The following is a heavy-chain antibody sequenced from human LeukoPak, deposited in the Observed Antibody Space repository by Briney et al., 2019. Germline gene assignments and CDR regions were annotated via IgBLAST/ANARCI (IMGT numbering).Heavy chain of an antibody. J-gene: IGHJ4*02. D-gene: IGHD3-16*01. V-gene: IGHV3-30-3*01. CDR3: AKDQYDYVRGEFDY. CDR1: GFTFSSYA. Sequence: QPGGSLRLSCAASGFTFSSYAMHWVRQAPGKGLEWVAVISYDGSNKYYADSVKGRFTISRDNSKNTLYLQMNSLRAEDTAVYYCAKDQYDYVRGEFDYWGQGTLVTVSS. CDR2: ISYDGSNK.